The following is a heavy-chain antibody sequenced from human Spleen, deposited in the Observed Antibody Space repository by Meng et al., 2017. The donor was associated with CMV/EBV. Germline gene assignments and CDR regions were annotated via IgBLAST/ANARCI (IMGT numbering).Heavy chain of an antibody. CDR2: IYYSGST. V-gene: IGHV4-30-4*08. J-gene: IGHJ5*02. CDR3: ARSEGGYCSSTSCSNWFDP. Sequence: SGDYHWGWIRQPPGTGLAWIGYIYYSGSTYYNPSLKSRVTISEDTSKNQFSLKLSSVTAADTAVYYCARSEGGYCSSTSCSNWFDPWGQGTLVTVSS. D-gene: IGHD2-2*01. CDR1: SGDYH.